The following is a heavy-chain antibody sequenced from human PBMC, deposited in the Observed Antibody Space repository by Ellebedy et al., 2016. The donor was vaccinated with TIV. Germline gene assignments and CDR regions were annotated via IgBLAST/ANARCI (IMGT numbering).Heavy chain of an antibody. CDR1: GGSFGDYH. Sequence: MPSETLSLTCTVSGGSFGDYHWSWFRQSPGKGLEWIGEINRRGGTSSNPSLKSRVTISQDKSKSQFSLTLSSVTAADTAVYYCARGVMVTASNNWFDPWGQGTLVTVTS. CDR3: ARGVMVTASNNWFDP. V-gene: IGHV4-34*01. CDR2: INRRGGT. D-gene: IGHD2-21*02. J-gene: IGHJ5*02.